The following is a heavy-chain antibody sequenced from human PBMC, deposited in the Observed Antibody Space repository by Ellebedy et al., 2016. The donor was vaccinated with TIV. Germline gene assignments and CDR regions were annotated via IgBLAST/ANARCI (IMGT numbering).Heavy chain of an antibody. J-gene: IGHJ4*02. D-gene: IGHD1-26*01. CDR3: VRDSERYSFDY. V-gene: IGHV3-74*01. CDR1: GFTLSSYW. CDR2: IHKDGSGA. Sequence: PGGSLRLSCAASGFTLSSYWMHWVRQAPGKGLVWVSRIHKDGSGANYADSVKGRFTISRDNARNALYLQMDSLRADDTAVYYCVRDSERYSFDYWGQGTLVTVSS.